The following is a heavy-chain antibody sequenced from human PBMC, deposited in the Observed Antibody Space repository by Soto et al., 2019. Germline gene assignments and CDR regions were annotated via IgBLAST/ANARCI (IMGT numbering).Heavy chain of an antibody. J-gene: IGHJ6*02. Sequence: GGSLRLSCVASGLTFSSEWMNWVRQAPGKGLEWVGRIKSKTDGGTTDYAAPVKGRFTISRDDSKNTLYLQMNSLKTEDTAVYYCTAWYSSSWYYYYYGMDVWGQGTTVTV. CDR3: TAWYSSSWYYYYYGMDV. CDR2: IKSKTDGGTT. D-gene: IGHD6-13*01. V-gene: IGHV3-15*01. CDR1: GLTFSSEW.